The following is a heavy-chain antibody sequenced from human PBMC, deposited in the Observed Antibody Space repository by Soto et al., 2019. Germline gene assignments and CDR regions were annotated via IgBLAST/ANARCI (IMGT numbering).Heavy chain of an antibody. J-gene: IGHJ5*02. V-gene: IGHV3-7*05. CDR2: IKQDGSEK. D-gene: IGHD3-3*01. CDR1: GFTFSSYC. Sequence: GGSLRLSCAASGFTFSSYCMNWVRQAPGKGLEWVANIKQDGSEKYYVGSVKGRFTISRDNAKNSLYLQMNSLRVEDTAVYYCARDLSPYDVWSGYPDWFDPWGQGTLVTVSS. CDR3: ARDLSPYDVWSGYPDWFDP.